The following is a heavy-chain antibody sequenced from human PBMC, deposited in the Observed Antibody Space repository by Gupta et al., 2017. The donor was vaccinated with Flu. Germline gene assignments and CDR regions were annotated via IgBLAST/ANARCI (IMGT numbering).Heavy chain of an antibody. Sequence: DWIATLHSSGRTFYNPSLNSRVTISADTSKNLFSLILRSVTAADTAFYYCARLPTGFPNWFDPWGRGILVTVPS. V-gene: IGHV4-39*01. CDR3: ARLPTGFPNWFDP. D-gene: IGHD3-9*01. CDR2: LHSSGRT. J-gene: IGHJ5*02.